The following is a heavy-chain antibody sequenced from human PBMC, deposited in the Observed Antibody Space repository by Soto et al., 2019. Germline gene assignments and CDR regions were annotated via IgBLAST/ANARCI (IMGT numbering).Heavy chain of an antibody. Sequence: GGSLRLSCAASGFTFSSYGMHWVRQAPGKGLEWVAVIWYDGSNKYYADSVKGRFTISRDNSKNTLYLQMNSLRAEDTAVYYCARDEADRRRVWSYYYGMDVWGQGTTVTVSS. D-gene: IGHD6-6*01. J-gene: IGHJ6*02. CDR1: GFTFSSYG. CDR2: IWYDGSNK. CDR3: ARDEADRRRVWSYYYGMDV. V-gene: IGHV3-33*01.